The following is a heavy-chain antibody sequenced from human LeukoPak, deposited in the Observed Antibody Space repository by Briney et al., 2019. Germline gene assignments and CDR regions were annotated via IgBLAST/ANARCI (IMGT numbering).Heavy chain of an antibody. V-gene: IGHV3-53*01. CDR2: IYSGGST. CDR1: GCGGSSNY. J-gene: IGHJ4*02. Sequence: GGSLRLSCVDFGCGGSSNYMSWVRQAPGKGLEWVSIIYSGGSTYYADSVKGRFTISRDNSKNSVYLQMNSLRVEDTAVYYCARGERSVAFFDYWGQGTLVTVSS. CDR3: ARGERSVAFFDY. D-gene: IGHD6-19*01.